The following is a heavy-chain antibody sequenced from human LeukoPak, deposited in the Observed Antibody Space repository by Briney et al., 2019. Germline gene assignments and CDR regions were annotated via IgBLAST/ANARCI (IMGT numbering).Heavy chain of an antibody. CDR2: IYTSGST. CDR3: ARDNTRVVPAAIDYYYYYMDV. D-gene: IGHD2-2*01. Sequence: PSETLSLTCTVSGGSISSGSYYWSWIRQPAGKGLEWIGRIYTSGSTNYNPSLKSRVTISVDTSKNQFSLKLSSVTAADTAVYYCARDNTRVVPAAIDYYYYYMDVWGKGTTVTVSS. J-gene: IGHJ6*03. CDR1: GGSISSGSYY. V-gene: IGHV4-61*02.